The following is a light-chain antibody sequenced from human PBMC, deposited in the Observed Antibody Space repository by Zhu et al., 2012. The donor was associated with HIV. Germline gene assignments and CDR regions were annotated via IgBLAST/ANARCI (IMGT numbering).Light chain of an antibody. Sequence: EIVMMQSPATLSVSPGERATLFCRASQSVSSNLAWYQQKPGQAPRLLIYGASTRATGIPARFSGSGSGTDFTLTISSLQSEDFAVYYCQQYNDWWTFGQGTKVEIK. CDR2: GAS. J-gene: IGKJ1*01. CDR3: QQYNDWWT. V-gene: IGKV3D-15*02. CDR1: QSVSSN.